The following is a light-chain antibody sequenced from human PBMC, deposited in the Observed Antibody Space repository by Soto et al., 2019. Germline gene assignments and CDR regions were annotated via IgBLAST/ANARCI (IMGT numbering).Light chain of an antibody. Sequence: DIQMTQSPSTLSASLGDRVTIICRASQSVDKWLAWYQQKSGKAPKLLIYEASHLQSGVPSRFGGTGSGTEFTLTINSLQPEDVATYYCLQYYSFWTFGQGTTVKV. V-gene: IGKV1-5*02. CDR3: LQYYSFWT. J-gene: IGKJ1*01. CDR1: QSVDKW. CDR2: EAS.